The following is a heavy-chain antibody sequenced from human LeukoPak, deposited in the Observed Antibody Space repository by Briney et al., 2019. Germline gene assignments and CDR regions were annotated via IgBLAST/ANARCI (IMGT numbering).Heavy chain of an antibody. CDR3: AILGRSSYYYFDY. V-gene: IGHV4-39*01. CDR2: IYYSGST. Sequence: SETLSLTCTVSGGSISSSSYYWGWIRQPPGKGLEWIGSIYYSGSTYYNPSLKSRVTISVDTSKNQFSLKLSSVTAADTAVYYCAILGRSSYYYFDYRGQGTLVTVSS. D-gene: IGHD2-15*01. J-gene: IGHJ4*02. CDR1: GGSISSSSYY.